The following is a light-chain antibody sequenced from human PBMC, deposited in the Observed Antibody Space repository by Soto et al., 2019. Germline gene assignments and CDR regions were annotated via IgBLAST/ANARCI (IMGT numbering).Light chain of an antibody. CDR2: DAS. CDR3: QQYDNLPLIFT. J-gene: IGKJ3*01. Sequence: DIQMTQSPSSLSASVGDRVTITCQASHDISNYLNWYQQKPGKAPKRLIYDASNLETGVASRFSGSGSGTDFTFTISSLQPEDIATYYCQQYDNLPLIFTFGPGTKVDIK. CDR1: HDISNY. V-gene: IGKV1-33*01.